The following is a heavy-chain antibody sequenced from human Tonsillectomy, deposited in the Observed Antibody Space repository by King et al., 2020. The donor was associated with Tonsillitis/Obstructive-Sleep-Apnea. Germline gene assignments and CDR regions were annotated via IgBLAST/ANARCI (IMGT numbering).Heavy chain of an antibody. J-gene: IGHJ4*02. Sequence: VQLQESGPGLVKPSETLSLTCTVSGGSISSYYWNWIRQPPEKGLEWIGYIYYSGSTNYNPSLKSRVTIAVDTSKNQFSLKLSSVTAADTAVYYCAGALPGWRNRYYCDSGGQGTLVTVSS. CDR3: AGALPGWRNRYYCDS. V-gene: IGHV4-59*08. D-gene: IGHD1-14*01. CDR2: IYYSGST. CDR1: GGSISSYY.